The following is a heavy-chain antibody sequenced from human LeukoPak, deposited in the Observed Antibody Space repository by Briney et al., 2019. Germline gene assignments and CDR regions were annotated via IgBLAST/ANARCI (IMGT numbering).Heavy chain of an antibody. Sequence: GGSLRLSCAASGFTFSSYGMHWVRQAPGKGLEWVAFIRYDGSNKYYADSVKGRFTISRDNSKNTLYLQMNSLRAEDTAVYYCAKERYSSPPFEPWGQGTLVTVSS. CDR1: GFTFSSYG. V-gene: IGHV3-30*02. J-gene: IGHJ5*02. D-gene: IGHD6-13*01. CDR3: AKERYSSPPFEP. CDR2: IRYDGSNK.